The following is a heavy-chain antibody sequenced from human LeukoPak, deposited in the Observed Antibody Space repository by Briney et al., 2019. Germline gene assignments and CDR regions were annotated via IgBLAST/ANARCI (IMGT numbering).Heavy chain of an antibody. Sequence: GGSLRLSCAASGFTFSSYAMSWVRQAPGKGLEWVSAISGSGGSTYYADSVKGRFTISRDNSKNTLYLQMNSLRAEDTAVYYCAKVYGNTTFGVVKVLYYFDYWGQGTLVTVSS. CDR1: GFTFSSYA. CDR3: AKVYGNTTFGVVKVLYYFDY. J-gene: IGHJ4*02. V-gene: IGHV3-23*01. CDR2: ISGSGGST. D-gene: IGHD3-3*01.